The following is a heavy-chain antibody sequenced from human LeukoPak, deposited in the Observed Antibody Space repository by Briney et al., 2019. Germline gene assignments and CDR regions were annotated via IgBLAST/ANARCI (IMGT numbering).Heavy chain of an antibody. Sequence: ASEKVSRKASVYTFTSYYMHWVRHGPGQGLERRGKSNPGGGSTSYARKFHGRVTMTRDMSTSTVYMELSSLRSEDTAVYYWARDYLDHGYYYYMDVWGKGTTVTVSS. CDR3: ARDYLDHGYYYYMDV. J-gene: IGHJ6*03. CDR1: VYTFTSYY. CDR2: SNPGGGST. D-gene: IGHD3/OR15-3a*01. V-gene: IGHV1-46*01.